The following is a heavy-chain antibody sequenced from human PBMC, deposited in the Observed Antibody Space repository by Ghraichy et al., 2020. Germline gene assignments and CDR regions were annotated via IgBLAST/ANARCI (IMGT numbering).Heavy chain of an antibody. J-gene: IGHJ4*02. CDR1: GGSFSGYY. D-gene: IGHD3-9*01. CDR3: ARGRYDILTGYYFTYDVGRHYFDY. CDR2: INHSGST. Sequence: SETLSLTCAVYGGSFSGYYWSWIRQPPGKGLEWIGEINHSGSTNYNPSLKSRVTISVDTSKNQFSLKLSSVTAADTAVYYCARGRYDILTGYYFTYDVGRHYFDYWGQGTLVTVSS. V-gene: IGHV4-34*01.